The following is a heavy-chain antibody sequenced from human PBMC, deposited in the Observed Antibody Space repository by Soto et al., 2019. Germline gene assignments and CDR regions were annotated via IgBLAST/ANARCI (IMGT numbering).Heavy chain of an antibody. D-gene: IGHD6-19*01. J-gene: IGHJ4*02. CDR2: ISPYSGNT. Sequence: QVQLVQSGAEVKKPGASVKVSCKASGYTFTQYEIGWVRQAPGQGLEWMGWISPYSGNTNYAQKLQGRGTMTTDTSMSTGYMELRSLRSDDTAVYYCVRFASSGWYTGGYWGQGTLVNVSS. CDR3: VRFASSGWYTGGY. V-gene: IGHV1-18*01. CDR1: GYTFTQYE.